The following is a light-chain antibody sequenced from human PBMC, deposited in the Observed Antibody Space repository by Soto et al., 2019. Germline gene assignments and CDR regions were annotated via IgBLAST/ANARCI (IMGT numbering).Light chain of an antibody. J-gene: IGKJ2*01. CDR3: QQSYSTPYT. CDR1: QSISGY. CDR2: VAS. Sequence: DIQRTQSPSSTSASVDDRVIITCRVSQSISGYLNWYQQKPGKAPKLLIYVASSLQSGFPSRIRGRGSGTDFTLTISSLQPEDFATYCCQQSYSTPYTFGQGTKLEIK. V-gene: IGKV1-39*01.